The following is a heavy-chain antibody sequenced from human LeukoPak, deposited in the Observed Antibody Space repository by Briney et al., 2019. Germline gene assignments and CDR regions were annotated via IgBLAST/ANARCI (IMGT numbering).Heavy chain of an antibody. Sequence: ASVKVSCKASGGTFISYAISWVRQAPGQGLEWMGGIIPIFGTANYAQKFQGRVTITADESTSTAYMELSSLRSEDTAVYYCARAGARTVSFPAYNWFDRWGQGTLVTVSS. CDR2: IIPIFGTA. D-gene: IGHD3/OR15-3a*01. CDR3: ARAGARTVSFPAYNWFDR. V-gene: IGHV1-69*13. J-gene: IGHJ5*02. CDR1: GGTFISYA.